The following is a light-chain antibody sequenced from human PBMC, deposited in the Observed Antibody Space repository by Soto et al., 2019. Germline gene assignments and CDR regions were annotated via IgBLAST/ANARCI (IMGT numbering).Light chain of an antibody. CDR3: QQYGSSPWT. Sequence: EIVLTQSPGTLSLSPGERATLSCRASQSVSVNSLAWYQQKGGQAPRLLIYAASTRATGVPDRFSGTGSGTDFALTISRLETDDSAVYYCQQYGSSPWTFGQGTKVDIK. V-gene: IGKV3-20*01. CDR2: AAS. CDR1: QSVSVNS. J-gene: IGKJ1*01.